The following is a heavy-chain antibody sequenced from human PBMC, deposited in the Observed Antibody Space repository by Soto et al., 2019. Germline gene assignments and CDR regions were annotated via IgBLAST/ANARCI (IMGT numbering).Heavy chain of an antibody. CDR3: ARPILTTVTTGYYYYGMDV. J-gene: IGHJ6*02. Sequence: PSETLSLTCTVSGGSISSSSYYWGWIRQPPGKGLEWIGSIYYSGSTYYNPSLKSRVTISVDTSKNQFSLKLSSVTAADTAVYYCARPILTTVTTGYYYYGMDVWGQGTTVTVSS. V-gene: IGHV4-39*01. D-gene: IGHD4-4*01. CDR1: GGSISSSSYY. CDR2: IYYSGST.